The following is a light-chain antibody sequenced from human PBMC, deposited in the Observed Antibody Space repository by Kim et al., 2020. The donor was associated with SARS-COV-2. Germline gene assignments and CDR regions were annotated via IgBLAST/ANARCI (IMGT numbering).Light chain of an antibody. CDR3: QAWDSSTAA. CDR1: KLGDKY. V-gene: IGLV3-1*01. CDR2: QDT. Sequence: SYELTQPPSVSVSPGQTASITCSGDKLGDKYACWYQQKPGQSPVLVIYQDTKRPSGIPERFSGSNSGNTATLTIGGTQAMDEADYYCQAWDSSTAAFGGGTQLTVL. J-gene: IGLJ2*01.